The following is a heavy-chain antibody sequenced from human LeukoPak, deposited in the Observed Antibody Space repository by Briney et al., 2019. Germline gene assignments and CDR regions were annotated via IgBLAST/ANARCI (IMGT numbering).Heavy chain of an antibody. J-gene: IGHJ6*03. D-gene: IGHD3-10*01. CDR2: IYHSGST. CDR1: GGSMSSYY. V-gene: IGHV4-59*12. CDR3: ARGPGRDVLLWFGELPKTYYYYYYMDV. Sequence: SETLSLTCSVSGGSMSSYYWSWIRQSPGKGLEWIGYIYHSGSTNYNPSLKSRVTISVDTSKNQFSLKLSSVTAADTAVYYCARGPGRDVLLWFGELPKTYYYYYYMDVWGKGTTVTVSS.